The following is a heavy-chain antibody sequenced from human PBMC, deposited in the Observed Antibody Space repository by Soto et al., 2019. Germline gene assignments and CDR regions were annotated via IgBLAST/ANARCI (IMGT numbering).Heavy chain of an antibody. D-gene: IGHD6-19*01. Sequence: EVQLLESGGDLVQPGGSLRLSCAASGFTFSTYAMSWVRQAPGKGLEWVSAISGSGGSTYYADSVKGRFTVARDNSKNTLYRQMNSLRADDTAIYYCAKEKYSSGFFDYWGQGALVTVSS. CDR2: ISGSGGST. CDR1: GFTFSTYA. CDR3: AKEKYSSGFFDY. V-gene: IGHV3-23*01. J-gene: IGHJ4*02.